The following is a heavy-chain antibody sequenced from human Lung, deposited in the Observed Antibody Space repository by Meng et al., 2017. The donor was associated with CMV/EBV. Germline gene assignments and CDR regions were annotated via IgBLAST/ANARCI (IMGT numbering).Heavy chain of an antibody. CDR1: GGSISSYY. D-gene: IGHD3-3*01. CDR2: IYYSGST. V-gene: IGHV4-59*01. CDR3: ARVDGTYYDFWSGSVGSWVDP. J-gene: IGHJ5*02. Sequence: SETLSLTCTVSGGSISSYYWSWIRQPPGKGLEWIGYIYYSGSTNYNPSLKSRVTISVDTSKNQFSLKLSSVTAADTAVYYCARVDGTYYDFWSGSVGSWVDPWGHGTLVTFSS.